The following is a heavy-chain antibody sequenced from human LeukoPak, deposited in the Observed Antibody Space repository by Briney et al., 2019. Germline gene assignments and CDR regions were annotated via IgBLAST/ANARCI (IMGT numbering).Heavy chain of an antibody. Sequence: GGSLRLSCAASGLTFDSYAMSWVRQAPGKGPESVSAITSNGDTTYYASSVKGRFTISRDNSKNTLYLQMGSLRTEDMAVYYCARENGGGSDYWGQGTLVTVSS. CDR2: ITSNGDTT. V-gene: IGHV3-64*01. D-gene: IGHD5-24*01. J-gene: IGHJ4*02. CDR3: ARENGGGSDY. CDR1: GLTFDSYA.